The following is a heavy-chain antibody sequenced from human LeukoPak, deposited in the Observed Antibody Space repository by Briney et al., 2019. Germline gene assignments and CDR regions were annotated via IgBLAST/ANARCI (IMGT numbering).Heavy chain of an antibody. CDR2: ISAYNGNT. CDR1: GYTFTSYG. CDR3: ASCSSSWPLDAFDI. D-gene: IGHD6-13*01. J-gene: IGHJ3*02. Sequence: ASVKVSCKASGYTFTSYGISWVRQAPGQGLEWMGWISAYNGNTNYAQKLQGRVTMTTDTSTSTAYMELRSLRSDDTAVYYCASCSSSWPLDAFDIWGQGTMVTVSS. V-gene: IGHV1-18*01.